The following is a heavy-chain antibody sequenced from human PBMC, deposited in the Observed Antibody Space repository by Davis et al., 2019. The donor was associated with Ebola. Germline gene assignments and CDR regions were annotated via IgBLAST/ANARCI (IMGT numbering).Heavy chain of an antibody. J-gene: IGHJ3*02. V-gene: IGHV1-69*04. CDR2: IIPILGIA. CDR3: ARVWSGYFDAFDI. Sequence: AVKVSCKASAGTFSSYAISWVRQAPGQGLEWMGRIIPILGIANYAQKFQGRVTITADKSTSTAYMELSSLRSEDTAVYYCARVWSGYFDAFDIWGQGTMVTVSS. CDR1: AGTFSSYA. D-gene: IGHD3-3*01.